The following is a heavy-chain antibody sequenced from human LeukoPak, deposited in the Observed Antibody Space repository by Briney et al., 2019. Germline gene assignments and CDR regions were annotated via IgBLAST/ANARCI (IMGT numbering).Heavy chain of an antibody. CDR1: GGSITSFY. J-gene: IGHJ6*03. Sequence: SETLSLTCTVSGGSITSFYWSWIRQPPGKGLEWIGSMSYSGSTNYNPSLKSRVTISVDTSKNQFSLKLGSVTTADTAVYYCGRAGFGTAYNRFYYYMDVWGKGTTVTVSS. CDR2: MSYSGST. V-gene: IGHV4-59*01. CDR3: GRAGFGTAYNRFYYYMDV. D-gene: IGHD3-16*01.